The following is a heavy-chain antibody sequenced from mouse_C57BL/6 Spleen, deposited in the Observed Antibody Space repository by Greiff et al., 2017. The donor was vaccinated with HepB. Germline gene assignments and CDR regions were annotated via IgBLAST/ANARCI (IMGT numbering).Heavy chain of an antibody. J-gene: IGHJ3*01. V-gene: IGHV1-15*01. D-gene: IGHD2-3*01. CDR2: IDPETGGT. CDR1: GYTFTDYE. Sequence: QVQLKQSGAELVRPGASVTLSCKASGYTFTDYEMYWVKQTPVHGLEWIGAIDPETGGTAYNQKFKGKAILTADKSSSTAYMELRSLTSEDSAVYYCTKRGYDGYYWFAYWGQGTLVTVSA. CDR3: TKRGYDGYYWFAY.